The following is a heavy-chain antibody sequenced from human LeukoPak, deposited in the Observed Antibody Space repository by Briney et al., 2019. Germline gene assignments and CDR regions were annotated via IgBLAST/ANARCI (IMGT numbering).Heavy chain of an antibody. J-gene: IGHJ4*02. V-gene: IGHV4-30-2*01. D-gene: IGHD3-16*02. CDR3: ARAEEDYVWGSYRGGFDY. Sequence: PSETLSLTCAVSGVSISSGGYSWSWIRQPPGKGLEWIGYIYHSGSTYYNPSLKSRVTISVDRSKNQFSLKLSSVTAADTAVYYCARAEEDYVWGSYRGGFDYWGQGTLVTVSS. CDR1: GVSISSGGYS. CDR2: IYHSGST.